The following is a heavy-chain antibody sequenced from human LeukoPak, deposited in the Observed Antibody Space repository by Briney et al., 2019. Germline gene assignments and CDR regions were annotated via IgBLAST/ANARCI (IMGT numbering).Heavy chain of an antibody. CDR2: ISGNGVAT. D-gene: IGHD6-19*01. V-gene: IGHV3-64D*06. J-gene: IGHJ4*02. Sequence: GGSQRLSCSASGFVFSDYAMHWARHAPGKGLEYLSGISGNGVATYYVDSVQGRFTVSRDNSKTTLYLQINSLRREDTAFYYCIKDRGSSGWDFDSWGQGTLLTVSS. CDR3: IKDRGSSGWDFDS. CDR1: GFVFSDYA.